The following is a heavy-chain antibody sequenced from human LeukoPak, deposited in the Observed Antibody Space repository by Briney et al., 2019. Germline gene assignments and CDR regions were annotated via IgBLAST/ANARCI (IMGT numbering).Heavy chain of an antibody. CDR3: ARDRELSIDP. Sequence: SETLSLTCTVSGGSISTYYWNWIRQPPGKGLEWIAYTYYSGSTNYNPSLKSRVTISVDTSNNQFSLKLNSVTAADTAVYYCARDRELSIDPWGQGTLVTVSS. V-gene: IGHV4-59*01. CDR1: GGSISTYY. CDR2: TYYSGST. J-gene: IGHJ5*02. D-gene: IGHD1-7*01.